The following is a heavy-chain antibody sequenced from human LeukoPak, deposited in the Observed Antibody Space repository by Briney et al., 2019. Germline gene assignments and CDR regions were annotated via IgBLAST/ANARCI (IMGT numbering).Heavy chain of an antibody. V-gene: IGHV4-4*07. CDR1: GDSIRSYF. D-gene: IGHD2-15*01. CDR3: ARDSGVTPSRVIQFDS. CDR2: IYPTGKT. J-gene: IGHJ4*02. Sequence: SETLSLTCTVSGDSIRSYFWSWIRQPAGKGLEWIGHIYPTGKTTYNPSLKSRVTVSVDTSRNQFSLRLSSVTAADTAVYFCARDSGVTPSRVIQFDSWGQGTLVTVSS.